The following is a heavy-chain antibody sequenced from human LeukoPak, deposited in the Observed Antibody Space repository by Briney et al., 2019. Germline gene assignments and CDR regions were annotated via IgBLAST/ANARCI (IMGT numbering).Heavy chain of an antibody. V-gene: IGHV3-30*18. CDR2: ISYDGSNK. CDR1: GFTFSSYG. D-gene: IGHD6-19*01. CDR3: AKLPDGYSTGSDAFDI. Sequence: GRSLRLSCAASGFTFSSYGMHWVRQAPGKGLEWVAVISYDGSNKYYADSVKGRFTISRDNSKNTLYLQMNSLRAEDTAVYYCAKLPDGYSTGSDAFDIWGQGTMVTVSS. J-gene: IGHJ3*02.